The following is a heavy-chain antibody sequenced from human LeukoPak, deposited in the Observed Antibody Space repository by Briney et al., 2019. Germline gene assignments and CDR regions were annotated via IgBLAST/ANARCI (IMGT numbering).Heavy chain of an antibody. CDR3: ARDFLKGPVVVVSAAMSLYLDY. V-gene: IGHV3-33*01. CDR2: IWYDGSNK. J-gene: IGHJ4*02. Sequence: GGSLRLSCAASGFTFSSYGMHWVRQAPGKGLEWVTVIWYDGSNKYYADSVKGRFTISRDNSKNTLYLQMNSLRAEDTAVYYCARDFLKGPVVVVSAAMSLYLDYWGQGTLVTVSS. CDR1: GFTFSSYG. D-gene: IGHD2-2*01.